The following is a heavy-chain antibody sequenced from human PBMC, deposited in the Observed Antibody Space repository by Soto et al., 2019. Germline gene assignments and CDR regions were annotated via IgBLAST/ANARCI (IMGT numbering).Heavy chain of an antibody. D-gene: IGHD3-9*01. V-gene: IGHV3-11*01. J-gene: IGHJ4*02. CDR2: ISMSGTTI. CDR3: ARLRVDGYYNF. Sequence: QVQLVESGGGLVKPGGSLRLSCAASGFTLSDYYMTWIRQAPGKGLEWVSDISMSGTTIHYADSVRGRFTISRDNAKNSLWLQLDTLRAEETAVYYWARLRVDGYYNFWGQGTLVTVSS. CDR1: GFTLSDYY.